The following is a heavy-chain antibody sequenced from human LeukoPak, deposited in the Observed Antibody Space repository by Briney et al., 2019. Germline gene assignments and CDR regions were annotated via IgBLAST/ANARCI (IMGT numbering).Heavy chain of an antibody. CDR2: IKSKADGETI. J-gene: IGHJ4*02. Sequence: GGSLRLSCAASGFTFTNAWMNRVRQAPGKGLEWVGRIKSKADGETIDYAAPVKGRFTFSRDDSKNMLYLQMNSLKSEDTAVYYCSTLTSRGLSDSWGQGTLVTVSS. D-gene: IGHD1-20*01. V-gene: IGHV3-15*07. CDR1: GFTFTNAW. CDR3: STLTSRGLSDS.